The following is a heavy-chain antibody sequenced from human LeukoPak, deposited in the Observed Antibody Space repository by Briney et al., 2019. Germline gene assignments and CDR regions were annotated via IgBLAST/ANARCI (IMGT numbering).Heavy chain of an antibody. CDR3: ARDRGWAGYSYGFYY. CDR1: GGTFSSYA. V-gene: IGHV1-69*01. D-gene: IGHD5-18*01. Sequence: EASVKVSCKASGGTFSSYAISWVRQAPGQGLEWVGGIIPIFGTANYAQKFQGRVTITADESTSTAYMELSSLRSEDTAVYYCARDRGWAGYSYGFYYWGQGTLVTVSS. CDR2: IIPIFGTA. J-gene: IGHJ4*02.